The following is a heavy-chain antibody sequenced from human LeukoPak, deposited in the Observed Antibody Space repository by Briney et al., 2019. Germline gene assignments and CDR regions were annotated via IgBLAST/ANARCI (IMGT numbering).Heavy chain of an antibody. Sequence: SETLSLTCTVSDDSITMYYWTWIRQPPGKGLEWIGYVDHTGSTKFNPSLNGRVSISRDTSNNFFSLRLRSVTAADTAVYYRARLFSGFYSPLDYWGQGTLVTASS. CDR3: ARLFSGFYSPLDY. D-gene: IGHD3-22*01. CDR2: VDHTGST. V-gene: IGHV4-59*01. CDR1: DDSITMYY. J-gene: IGHJ4*02.